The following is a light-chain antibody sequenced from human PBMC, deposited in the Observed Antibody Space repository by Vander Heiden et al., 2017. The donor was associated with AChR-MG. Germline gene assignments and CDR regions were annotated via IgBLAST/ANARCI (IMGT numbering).Light chain of an antibody. J-gene: IGKJ3*01. V-gene: IGKV3-20*01. CDR3: QHYGNSIT. CDR2: GAS. Sequence: IVLTQSPGTLSLSPGERATFSCRASQGVSSSYLGWYQQKPGQAPRLLIYGASIRATGIPDRFSGSGSGTDFTLTISRLEPEDFAVYYCQHYGNSITFGPGTKVHVK. CDR1: QGVSSSY.